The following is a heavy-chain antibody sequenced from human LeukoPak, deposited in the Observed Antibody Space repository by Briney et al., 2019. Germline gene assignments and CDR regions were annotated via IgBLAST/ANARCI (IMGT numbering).Heavy chain of an antibody. V-gene: IGHV4-59*08. D-gene: IGHD2-2*01. Sequence: SETLSLTCTVSGGSISSYYWSWIRQPPGKGLEWIGYIYYSGSTNYNPSLKSRVTISVDTSKNQFSLKLSSVTAAATAVYSCARHLLGYCSSTSCPAGFQHWGQGTLVTVSS. CDR2: IYYSGST. CDR1: GGSISSYY. J-gene: IGHJ1*01. CDR3: ARHLLGYCSSTSCPAGFQH.